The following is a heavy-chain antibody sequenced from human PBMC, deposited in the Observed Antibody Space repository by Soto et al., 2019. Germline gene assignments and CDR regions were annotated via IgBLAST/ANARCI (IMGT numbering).Heavy chain of an antibody. D-gene: IGHD1-26*01. CDR1: GFTFSNYG. V-gene: IGHV3-48*01. CDR3: APQGLGATGYLY. CDR2: ISDGGSTM. J-gene: IGHJ4*02. Sequence: EVQLVESGGDLIQPGGSLRLFCAASGFTFSNYGMKWVRQAPGKGLEWVSYISDGGSTMYYQNSVKGRFTISRDNAKNSLFLQMNSLRAEDTAVYYCAPQGLGATGYLYWGQGTLVTVSS.